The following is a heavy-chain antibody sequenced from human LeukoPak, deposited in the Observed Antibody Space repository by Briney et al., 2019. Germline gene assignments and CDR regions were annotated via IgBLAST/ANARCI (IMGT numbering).Heavy chain of an antibody. CDR2: INPNSGGT. D-gene: IGHD1-26*01. CDR3: ARGRVGFVDY. CDR1: GYTFTGYY. Sequence: ASVKVSCKASGYTFTGYYIHWVRQAPGQGLEWMGWINPNSGGTNYAQKFQGRVTMTSDTSISTAYMELSRLRSDDTALYYCARGRVGFVDYWGQGTLVTVSS. J-gene: IGHJ4*02. V-gene: IGHV1-2*02.